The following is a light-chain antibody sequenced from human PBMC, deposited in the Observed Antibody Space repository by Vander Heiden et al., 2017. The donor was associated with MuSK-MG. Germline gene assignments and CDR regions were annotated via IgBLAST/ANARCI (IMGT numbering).Light chain of an antibody. J-gene: IGKJ3*01. CDR2: GAS. V-gene: IGKV3-20*01. CDR3: QQDCSSHT. Sequence: EIVLTQSPGTLSLSPGERAILSCRASQSLSSSLAWYQQRPGQAPRLLIYGASSSANGIPDRFSGSGSGTDFTLTSNRREPEDSAVYFWQQDCSSHTFGHGTKVXIK. CDR1: QSLSSS.